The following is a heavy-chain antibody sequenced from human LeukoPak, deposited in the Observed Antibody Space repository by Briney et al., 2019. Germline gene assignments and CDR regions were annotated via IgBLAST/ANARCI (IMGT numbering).Heavy chain of an antibody. CDR1: GFSFSTFV. CDR3: ARGDWNDAFLFDY. CDR2: IRPGGSHI. D-gene: IGHD1-1*01. Sequence: PGGSLRLSCAASGFSFSTFVMHWVRQAPGKGLEWVAVIRPGGSHISYVDPVKGRFTISRDNAKNSLYLQMNSLRAEDTAVYYCARGDWNDAFLFDYWGQGTLVTVSS. V-gene: IGHV3-33*01. J-gene: IGHJ4*02.